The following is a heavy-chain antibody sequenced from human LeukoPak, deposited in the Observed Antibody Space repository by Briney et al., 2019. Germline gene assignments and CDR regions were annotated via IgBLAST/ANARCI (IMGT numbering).Heavy chain of an antibody. CDR1: GFTFSSYS. CDR2: ITGSGGSA. J-gene: IGHJ4*02. V-gene: IGHV3-23*01. D-gene: IGHD4-23*01. CDR3: AKDPLSYGGHYLDS. Sequence: PGGFLRLSCAASGFTFSSYSMSWVRQAPGKGLEWVSTITGSGGSAFYADSVKGRFTISRDNSKNTLYLQMNSLRAEDTAVYYCAKDPLSYGGHYLDSWGQGTLVTVS.